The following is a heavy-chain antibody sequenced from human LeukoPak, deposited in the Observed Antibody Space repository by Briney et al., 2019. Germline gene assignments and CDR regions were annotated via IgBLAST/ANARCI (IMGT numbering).Heavy chain of an antibody. V-gene: IGHV1-18*04. CDR1: GYTFTGYY. CDR2: ISAYNGNT. Sequence: ASVKVSCKASGYTFTGYYMHWVRQAPGQGLEWMGWISAYNGNTNYAQKLQGRVTMTTDTSTSTAYMELRSLRSDDTAVYYCARVDIVVVPAAMFFYYYYYMDVWGKGTTVTISS. D-gene: IGHD2-2*01. CDR3: ARVDIVVVPAAMFFYYYYYMDV. J-gene: IGHJ6*03.